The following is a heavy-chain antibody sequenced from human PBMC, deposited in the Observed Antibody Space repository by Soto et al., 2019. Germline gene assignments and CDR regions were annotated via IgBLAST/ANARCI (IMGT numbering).Heavy chain of an antibody. CDR1: GGSISSYY. D-gene: IGHD2-15*01. Sequence: SETLSLTCTVSGGSISSYYWSWIRQPPGKGLEWIGYNYYSGSTNYNPSLKSRVTISVDTSKNQFSLRLSSVTAADTAVYYCARDLKEYCSDGKCNWFDPWGQGTLVTVSS. CDR3: ARDLKEYCSDGKCNWFDP. CDR2: NYYSGST. V-gene: IGHV4-59*01. J-gene: IGHJ5*02.